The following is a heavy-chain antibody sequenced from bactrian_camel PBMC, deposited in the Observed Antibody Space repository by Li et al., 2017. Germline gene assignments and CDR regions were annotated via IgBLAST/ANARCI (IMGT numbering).Heavy chain of an antibody. V-gene: IGHV3S31*01. Sequence: DVQLVESGGGAVQNGGSLRLSCAASGSTVTMAWFRRAPGKEREGVAAIVLRGGHTYPNAGSTYAADAVKGRFIISPDNAKNTVYLQMNSLKPEDAAMYYCAATSYGLILSCSAALADLGYWGQGTQVTVS. CDR1: GSTVT. CDR3: AATSYGLILSCSAALADLGY. CDR2: IVLRGGHTYPNAGST. J-gene: IGHJ6*01. D-gene: IGHD3*01.